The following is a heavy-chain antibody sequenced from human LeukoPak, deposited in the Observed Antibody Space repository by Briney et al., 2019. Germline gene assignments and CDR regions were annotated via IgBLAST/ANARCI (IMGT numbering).Heavy chain of an antibody. CDR1: GGSISSSSYY. Sequence: SETLSLTCTVSGGSISSSSYYWGWIRQPPGKGLEWIGYIYYSGSTYYNPSLKSRVTILVDTSKNQFSLNLSSVTAADTAVYYCARVAGAAATPWDWGQGALVTVSS. J-gene: IGHJ4*02. D-gene: IGHD6-13*01. CDR3: ARVAGAAATPWD. CDR2: IYYSGST. V-gene: IGHV4-30-4*08.